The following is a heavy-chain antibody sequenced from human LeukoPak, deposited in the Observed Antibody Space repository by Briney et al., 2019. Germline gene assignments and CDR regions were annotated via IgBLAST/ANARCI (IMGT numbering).Heavy chain of an antibody. J-gene: IGHJ4*02. CDR1: GFTVSSNY. CDR3: AREGDGYNSDY. D-gene: IGHD5-24*01. CDR2: IYSGGST. V-gene: IGHV3-53*01. Sequence: TGGSLRLSCAASGFTVSSNYKSWVRQAPGKGQEWVSVIYSGGSTYYADSVKGRFTISRDNSKNTLYLQMNSLRAEDTAVYYCAREGDGYNSDYWGQGTLVTVSS.